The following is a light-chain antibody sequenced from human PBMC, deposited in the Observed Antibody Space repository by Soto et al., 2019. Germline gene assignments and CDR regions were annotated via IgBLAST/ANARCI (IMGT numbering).Light chain of an antibody. J-gene: IGKJ5*01. CDR2: GAS. V-gene: IGKV3-20*01. CDR3: QQYVSLPIT. Sequence: EIVLTQSPGTLSLSPEERATLSCRASQSVSSTYLAWYQQKPGQAPRLLIYGASSRATGIPDRFSGSGSGTDFTLTISSVEPEDFAVYYYQQYVSLPITFGQGTRVEIK. CDR1: QSVSSTY.